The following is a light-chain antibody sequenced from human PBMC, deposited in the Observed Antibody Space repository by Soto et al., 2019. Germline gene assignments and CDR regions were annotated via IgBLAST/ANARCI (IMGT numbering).Light chain of an antibody. CDR2: EVI. V-gene: IGLV2-8*01. J-gene: IGLJ1*01. CDR3: SSFAGSTNFAV. CDR1: SSDFGGYNY. Sequence: QSVLTQPPSASGSPGQSVTISCTGTSSDFGGYNYVSWYQQHPGKAPKLMIYEVIKRPSGVPDRFSGSKSGNTASLTVSGLQAEDEADYYCSSFAGSTNFAVFGTGTKVTVL.